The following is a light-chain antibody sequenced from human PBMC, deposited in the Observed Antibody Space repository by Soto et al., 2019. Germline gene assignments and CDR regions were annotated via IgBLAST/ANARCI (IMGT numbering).Light chain of an antibody. CDR2: EGS. CDR3: CSYAGTYTYV. Sequence: QSALTQPASVSGSPGQSITVSCTGTRSDVGSYNLVSWFQQHPGKAPKLIIYEGSKRPSGVSNRFSGSKSDNTASLTISGLQAEDEADYYCCSYAGTYTYVFGTGTQLTVL. J-gene: IGLJ1*01. V-gene: IGLV2-23*01. CDR1: RSDVGSYNL.